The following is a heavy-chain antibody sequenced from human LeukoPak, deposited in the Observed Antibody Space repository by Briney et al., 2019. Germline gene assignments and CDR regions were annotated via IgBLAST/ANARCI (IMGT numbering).Heavy chain of an antibody. D-gene: IGHD3-16*02. CDR2: INHSGST. J-gene: IGHJ3*02. V-gene: IGHV4-34*01. Sequence: SETLSLTCAVYGGSFSGYYWSWIRQPPGKGLEWIGEINHSGSTNYNPSLKSRVTISVDTSKNQFSLKLSSVTAADTAVYYCARGPRYDYVWGSYRYRDAFDIWGQGTMVTVSS. CDR3: ARGPRYDYVWGSYRYRDAFDI. CDR1: GGSFSGYY.